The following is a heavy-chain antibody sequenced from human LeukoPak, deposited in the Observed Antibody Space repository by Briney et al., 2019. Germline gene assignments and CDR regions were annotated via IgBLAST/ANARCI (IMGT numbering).Heavy chain of an antibody. Sequence: GGSLRLSCAASGFTFSIDAMRWVREAPGKGLECVSGIRYGGVATYYADSVKGRFTLSRENSKNTVYLQMNTLRAEETAVYNSVKDDEWVQYANRGQPTMVTDCS. J-gene: IGHJ4*02. CDR2: IRYGGVAT. CDR1: GFTFSIDA. D-gene: IGHD2-2*01. V-gene: IGHV3-23*01. CDR3: VKDDEWVQYAN.